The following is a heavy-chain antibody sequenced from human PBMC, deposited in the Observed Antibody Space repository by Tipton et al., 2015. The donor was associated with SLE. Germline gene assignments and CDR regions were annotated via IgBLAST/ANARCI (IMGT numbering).Heavy chain of an antibody. V-gene: IGHV4-59*08. CDR2: IFHTGST. CDR3: ARQGGYRGGFDP. Sequence: TLSLTCTVSGDSIGSHYWSWIRQPPGKGLEWIGYIFHTGSTSYNPSLRSRVTISVDTSKNQVSLKLSSVTAADTATYYCARQGGYRGGFDPWGQGTLVTVSS. J-gene: IGHJ5*02. D-gene: IGHD3-16*01. CDR1: GDSIGSHY.